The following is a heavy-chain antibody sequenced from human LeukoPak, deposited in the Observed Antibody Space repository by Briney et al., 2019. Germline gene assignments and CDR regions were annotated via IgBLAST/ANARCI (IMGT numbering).Heavy chain of an antibody. Sequence: GGSLRLSCAASGFTFSGFALSWVRQAPGKGLEWFSTISDSGGRTYYADSVKGRFTISRDNSKNTLYLQMNSLRAEDTAVYYCARDVAMTADSSGYYFLLDYWGQGTLVTVSS. CDR1: GFTFSGFA. CDR3: ARDVAMTADSSGYYFLLDY. D-gene: IGHD3-22*01. CDR2: ISDSGGRT. V-gene: IGHV3-23*01. J-gene: IGHJ4*02.